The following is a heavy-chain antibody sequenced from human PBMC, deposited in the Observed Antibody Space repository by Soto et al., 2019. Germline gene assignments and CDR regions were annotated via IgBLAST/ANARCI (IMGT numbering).Heavy chain of an antibody. Sequence: ESGGGVVQPGRSLRLSCAASGFTFSSYGMHWVRQAPGKGLEWVAIISYDGSNKYFADSVKGRFTISRDNSKNTLYLQMNSLRAEDTAVYYCARGVTIVGTTGDAFDIWGQGTMVTVSS. CDR1: GFTFSSYG. D-gene: IGHD1-26*01. CDR3: ARGVTIVGTTGDAFDI. J-gene: IGHJ3*02. V-gene: IGHV3-30*03. CDR2: ISYDGSNK.